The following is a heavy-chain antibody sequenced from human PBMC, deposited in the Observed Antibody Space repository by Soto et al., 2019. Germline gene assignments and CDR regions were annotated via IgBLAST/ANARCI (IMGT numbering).Heavy chain of an antibody. CDR1: GGTFSSYA. V-gene: IGHV1-69*01. Sequence: QVQLVQSGAEVKKPGSSVKVSCKASGGTFSSYAINWVRQAPGQGLEWMGGIIPIYGTANYAQKFQGRVTITEEESTSTAYLELSSLISENTVVYYCAGSSGYLNLFYFDYWGQGTLVTVSS. CDR2: IIPIYGTA. CDR3: AGSSGYLNLFYFDY. J-gene: IGHJ4*02. D-gene: IGHD3-22*01.